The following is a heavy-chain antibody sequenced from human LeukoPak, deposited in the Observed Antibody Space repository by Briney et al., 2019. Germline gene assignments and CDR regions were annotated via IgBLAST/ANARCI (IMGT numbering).Heavy chain of an antibody. CDR2: IYYGGSA. CDR3: AKVGDGYNQRYYFDY. V-gene: IGHV4-59*12. Sequence: SETLSLTCTVSGASISRYYWSWIRQPPGKGLEWIGHIYYGGSANYNPSLRSRVTISLDTSRNQFSLKLTSVTAADTAVYYCAKVGDGYNQRYYFDYWGQGILVTVSS. D-gene: IGHD5-24*01. CDR1: GASISRYY. J-gene: IGHJ4*02.